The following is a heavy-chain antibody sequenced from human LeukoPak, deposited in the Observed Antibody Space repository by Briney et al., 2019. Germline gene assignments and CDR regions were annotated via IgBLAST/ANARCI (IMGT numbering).Heavy chain of an antibody. CDR3: AREIHSSWDF. CDR1: GFTFSTYA. CDR2: VSDVGVT. D-gene: IGHD6-13*01. V-gene: IGHV3-23*01. Sequence: GGSLRLSCVASGFTFSTYAMTWVRQAPGKGLEWVSAVSDVGVTYYADSVKGRFTISRDNSKNSLFLQMNSLRAEDTAIYYCAREIHSSWDFWGQGTLVTVSS. J-gene: IGHJ4*02.